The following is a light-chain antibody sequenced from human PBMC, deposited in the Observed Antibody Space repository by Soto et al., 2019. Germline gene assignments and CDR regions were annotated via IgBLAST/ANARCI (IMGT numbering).Light chain of an antibody. CDR3: AAWDDRLTGYV. CDR1: SSNIGGNT. CDR2: SDN. J-gene: IGLJ1*01. V-gene: IGLV1-44*01. Sequence: QSVLTQPPSASGTPGQRVTISCSGSSSNIGGNTVSWYQQLPGTAPKLLIYSDNQRPSGVPDRFSGSKSATSASLAISGLQSEDEADYYCAAWDDRLTGYVFGTGTKVTVL.